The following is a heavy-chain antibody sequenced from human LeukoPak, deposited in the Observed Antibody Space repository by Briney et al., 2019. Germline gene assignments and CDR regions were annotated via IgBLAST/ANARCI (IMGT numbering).Heavy chain of an antibody. CDR2: IKSKTDGGTT. CDR3: TTALAVTTLDY. D-gene: IGHD4-17*01. J-gene: IGHJ4*02. CDR1: GFTFSSFG. Sequence: NPGRSLTLSCAASGFTFSSFGMHWVRQAPGKGLEWVGRIKSKTDGGTTDYAAPVKGRFTISRDDSKNTLYLQMNSLKTEDTAVYYCTTALAVTTLDYWGQGTLVTVSS. V-gene: IGHV3-15*01.